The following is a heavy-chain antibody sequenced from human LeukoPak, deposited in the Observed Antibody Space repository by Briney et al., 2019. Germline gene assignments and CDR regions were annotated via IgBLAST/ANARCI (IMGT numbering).Heavy chain of an antibody. Sequence: SQTLSLTCTVSGGSISSGGYYWSWIRQPAGKGLEWIGRIYTSGSTNYNPSLKSRVTMSVDTSKNQFSLKLSSVTAADTAVYYCAREGLNIVVVPAARDAFDIWGQGTMVTVSS. CDR2: IYTSGST. D-gene: IGHD2-2*01. CDR1: GGSISSGGYY. V-gene: IGHV4-61*02. CDR3: AREGLNIVVVPAARDAFDI. J-gene: IGHJ3*02.